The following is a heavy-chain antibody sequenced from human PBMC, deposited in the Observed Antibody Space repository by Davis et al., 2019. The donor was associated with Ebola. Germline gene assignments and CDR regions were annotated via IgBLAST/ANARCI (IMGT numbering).Heavy chain of an antibody. D-gene: IGHD2-15*01. J-gene: IGHJ4*02. CDR2: INPNSGGT. CDR3: AREGYCSGGTCYQFDY. V-gene: IGHV1-2*06. CDR1: GYTFTSYG. Sequence: AASVKVSCKTSGYTFTSYGISWVRQAPGQGLEWMGRINPNSGGTNYAQKFQGRVTMTRDTYISTAYMELSRLRSDDTAVYYCAREGYCSGGTCYQFDYWGQGTLVTVSS.